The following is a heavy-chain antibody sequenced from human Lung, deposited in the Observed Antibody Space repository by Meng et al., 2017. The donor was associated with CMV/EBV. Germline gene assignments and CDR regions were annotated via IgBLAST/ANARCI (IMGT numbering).Heavy chain of an antibody. CDR1: GFSLSNARMG. V-gene: IGHV2-26*01. D-gene: IGHD3-22*01. Sequence: SGPTLVXPTETLTLTCTVSGFSLSNARMGVSWIRQPPGKALEWLAHIFSNDEKSYSTSLKSRLTISKDTSKSQVVLTMTNMDPVDTATYYCARHLPTYYYDSSGYYYPYYYYGMDVWGQGTXVTVSS. CDR3: ARHLPTYYYDSSGYYYPYYYYGMDV. CDR2: IFSNDEK. J-gene: IGHJ6*02.